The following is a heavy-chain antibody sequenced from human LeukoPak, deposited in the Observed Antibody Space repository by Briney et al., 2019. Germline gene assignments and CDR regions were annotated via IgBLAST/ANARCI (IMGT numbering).Heavy chain of an antibody. V-gene: IGHV1-18*01. CDR1: GYTFNTYG. CDR2: TSPYNGNT. CDR3: ATSRLRSPYYYYYYMDV. D-gene: IGHD1-26*01. J-gene: IGHJ6*03. Sequence: ASVKVSCKPSGYTFNTYGITWVRQAPGQGLEWMGWTSPYNGNTNYAQKFQGRVTMTTDTSTSTAYMELSSLRSEDTAVYYCATSRLRSPYYYYYYMDVWGKGTTVTVSS.